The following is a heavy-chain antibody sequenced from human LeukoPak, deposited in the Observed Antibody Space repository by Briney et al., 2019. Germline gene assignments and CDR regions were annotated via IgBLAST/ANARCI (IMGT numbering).Heavy chain of an antibody. Sequence: SQSLSLTCAVSGGSISSGGYSWSWIRQPPGKGLEWIGYIYHSGSTYYNPSLKSRVTISVDRSKNQFSLKLSSVTAADTAVYYCARGHSLVGATTLSWIIDYWGQGTLVTVSS. V-gene: IGHV4-30-2*01. CDR3: ARGHSLVGATTLSWIIDY. J-gene: IGHJ4*02. CDR1: GGSISSGGYS. D-gene: IGHD1-26*01. CDR2: IYHSGST.